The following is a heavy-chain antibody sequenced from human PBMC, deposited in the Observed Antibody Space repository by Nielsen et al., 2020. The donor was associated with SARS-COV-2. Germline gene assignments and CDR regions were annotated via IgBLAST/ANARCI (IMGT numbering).Heavy chain of an antibody. D-gene: IGHD2-15*01. CDR3: ARVSLNADYYYGMDV. J-gene: IGHJ6*02. Sequence: GGSLRLSCAASGFSFSTYSMTWVRQAPGKGLEWVAAIDKNSEYIHYADALRGRLTISRDNARNSLYLQMNSLRAEDTAVYYCARVSLNADYYYGMDVWGQGTTVTVSS. CDR2: IDKNSEYI. CDR1: GFSFSTYS. V-gene: IGHV3-21*06.